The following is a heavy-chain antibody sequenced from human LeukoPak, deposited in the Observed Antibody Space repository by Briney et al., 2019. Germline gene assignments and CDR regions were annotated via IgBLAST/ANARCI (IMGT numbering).Heavy chain of an antibody. D-gene: IGHD6-13*01. J-gene: IGHJ4*02. Sequence: PSETLSLTCTVSGGSISSSSYYWGWIRQPPGKGLEWIGSIYYSGSTYYNPSLKSRVTISVDTSKNQFSLKLSSVTAADTAVYYCARIRFGGYSSSWSARPPPRWGQGTLVTVSS. CDR3: ARIRFGGYSSSWSARPPPR. V-gene: IGHV4-39*07. CDR2: IYYSGST. CDR1: GGSISSSSYY.